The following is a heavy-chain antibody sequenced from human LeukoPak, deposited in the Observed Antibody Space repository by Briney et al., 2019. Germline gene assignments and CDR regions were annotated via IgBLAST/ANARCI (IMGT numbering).Heavy chain of an antibody. CDR3: ARGGGLDV. Sequence: GGSLRLSCAASGFTFSTYAMNWARQAPGKGLEWVASINHNGNVNYYVDSVKGRFTISRDNAKNSLYLQMSNLRAEDTAVYFCARGGGLDVWGQGATVTVSS. CDR2: INHNGNVN. D-gene: IGHD3-16*01. CDR1: GFTFSTYA. V-gene: IGHV3-7*03. J-gene: IGHJ6*02.